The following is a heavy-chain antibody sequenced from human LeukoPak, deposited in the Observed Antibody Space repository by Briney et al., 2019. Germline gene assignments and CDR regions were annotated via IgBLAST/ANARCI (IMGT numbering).Heavy chain of an antibody. V-gene: IGHV1-46*01. CDR2: IDPSGGST. Sequence: ASVKVSCKASGYTFTSCYMHWVRQAPGQGPEWMGVIDPSGGSTSYAQKFQGRVNMTRDTSTSTVYMELSSLRSEDTAVYYCARDWGIAAAGTEPAGYWGQGTLVTVSS. CDR3: ARDWGIAAAGTEPAGY. D-gene: IGHD6-13*01. J-gene: IGHJ4*02. CDR1: GYTFTSCY.